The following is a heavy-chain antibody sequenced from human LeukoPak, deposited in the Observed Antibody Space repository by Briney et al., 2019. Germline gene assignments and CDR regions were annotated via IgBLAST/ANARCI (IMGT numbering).Heavy chain of an antibody. Sequence: ASVKVSCKASGYTFTSYGISWVRQAPGQGLEWMGWISAYNGNTNYAQKLQGRVTMTTDTSTSTTYMELRSLRSEDTAVYYCARGGLGYYDSSGYHDYWGQGTLVTVSS. J-gene: IGHJ4*02. D-gene: IGHD3-22*01. CDR1: GYTFTSYG. V-gene: IGHV1-18*01. CDR2: ISAYNGNT. CDR3: ARGGLGYYDSSGYHDY.